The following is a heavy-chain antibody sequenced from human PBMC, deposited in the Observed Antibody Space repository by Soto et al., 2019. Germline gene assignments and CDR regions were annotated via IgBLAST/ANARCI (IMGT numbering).Heavy chain of an antibody. V-gene: IGHV4-4*02. CDR3: ARRGGGVVLTATTPFDY. Sequence: QVPLQESGPRLVRPSGTLSLTCTVSSGSISTANWWSWVRQPPGRGLEWIGEIYHSGSTNYNLSLTGRVTLSVDKAKNLSPLRLSSVTAEDTAMYYCARRGGGVVLTATTPFDYWGQGTLVTVSS. CDR2: IYHSGST. D-gene: IGHD2-21*02. J-gene: IGHJ4*02. CDR1: SGSISTANW.